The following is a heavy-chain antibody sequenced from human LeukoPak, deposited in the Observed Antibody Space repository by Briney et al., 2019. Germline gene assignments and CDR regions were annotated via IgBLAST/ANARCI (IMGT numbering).Heavy chain of an antibody. D-gene: IGHD1-26*01. CDR3: AKDSPPGGGSYYAFDY. V-gene: IGHV3-30*02. J-gene: IGHJ4*02. CDR1: GFTFSSYG. CDR2: IRYDGSNK. Sequence: GGSLRLSCAASGFTFSSYGMHWVRQAPGKGLEWVAFIRYDGSNKYYADSVKGRFTISRDNSKNTLYLQMNSLRAEDTAVYYCAKDSPPGGGSYYAFDYWGQGTLVTVSS.